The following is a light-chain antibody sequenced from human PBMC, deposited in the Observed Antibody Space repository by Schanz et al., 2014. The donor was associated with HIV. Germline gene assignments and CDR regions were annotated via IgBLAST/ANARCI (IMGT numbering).Light chain of an antibody. J-gene: IGLJ3*02. CDR3: QSYDSSLSGWV. Sequence: QSALTQPASVSGSPGQSISISCAGTSSDVGGDNFVSWYQQHPGRAPKLLVYDVTNRPSGVSSRFSGSKSGNTASLTISGLQAEDEADYYCQSYDSSLSGWVFGGGTKLTVL. CDR2: DVT. V-gene: IGLV2-14*03. CDR1: SSDVGGDNF.